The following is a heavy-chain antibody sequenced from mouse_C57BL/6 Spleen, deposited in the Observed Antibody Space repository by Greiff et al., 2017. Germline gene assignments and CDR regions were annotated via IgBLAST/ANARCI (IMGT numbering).Heavy chain of an antibody. V-gene: IGHV1-50*01. CDR1: GYTFTSYW. CDR3: ARHYYGSSYDGFDY. D-gene: IGHD1-1*01. Sequence: QVQLQQPGAELVKPGASVKLSCKASGYTFTSYWMQWVKQRPGQGLEWIGEIDPSDSYTNYNQKFKGKATLTVDTSSSTAYMQLSSLTSEDSAVYYCARHYYGSSYDGFDYWGQGTTLTVSS. CDR2: IDPSDSYT. J-gene: IGHJ2*01.